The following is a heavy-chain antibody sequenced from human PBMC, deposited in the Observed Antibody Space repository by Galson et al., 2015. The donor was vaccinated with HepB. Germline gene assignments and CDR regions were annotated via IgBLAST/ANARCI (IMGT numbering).Heavy chain of an antibody. CDR2: IWYDGSNK. CDR1: GFTFSSYG. V-gene: IGHV3-33*01. D-gene: IGHD4-17*01. CDR3: ARGNYGDYLMTFDY. Sequence: SLRLSCAASGFTFSSYGMHWVRQAPGKGLEWVAVIWYDGSNKYYADSVKGRFTISRDNSKNTLYLQMNSLRAEDTAVYYCARGNYGDYLMTFDYWGQGTLVTVSS. J-gene: IGHJ4*02.